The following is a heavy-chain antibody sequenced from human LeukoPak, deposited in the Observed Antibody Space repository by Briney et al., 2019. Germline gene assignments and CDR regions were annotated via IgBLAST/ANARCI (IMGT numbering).Heavy chain of an antibody. CDR2: IIPILGIA. CDR3: ARASRAGYCSSTSCHDY. J-gene: IGHJ4*02. CDR1: GGTFSSYA. Sequence: SVKVSCKASGGTFSSYAIIWVRQAPGQGLEWMGRIIPILGIANYAQKFQGRVTITADKSTSTAYMELSSLRSEDTAVYYCARASRAGYCSSTSCHDYWGQGTLVTVSS. D-gene: IGHD2-2*01. V-gene: IGHV1-69*04.